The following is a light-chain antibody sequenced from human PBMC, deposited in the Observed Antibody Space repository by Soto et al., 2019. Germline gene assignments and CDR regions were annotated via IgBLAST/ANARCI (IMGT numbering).Light chain of an antibody. CDR3: QQRSNWT. J-gene: IGKJ1*01. V-gene: IGKV3D-20*02. CDR2: DAS. CDR1: QNFGSTY. Sequence: VLTHSPDTPSLSPGARATPPLRASQNFGSTYLAWYQQKPGQAPRLLIYDASTRATGIPARFSGSGSGTDFTLTISSLEPEDFAVYYCQQRSNWTFGQGTKVDIK.